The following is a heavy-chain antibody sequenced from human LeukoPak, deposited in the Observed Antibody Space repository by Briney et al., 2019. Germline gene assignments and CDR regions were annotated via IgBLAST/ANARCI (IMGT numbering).Heavy chain of an antibody. Sequence: PGGSLRLSCAASGFTFRSHGMHWVRQAPGMGLEWVAAMSYDRRDEFYAESVRGRFTISRDNSENTLCLQMDSLRPEDTAVYYCAKDAGLIRGGPHWYFDYWGQGSLVTVSS. J-gene: IGHJ4*02. V-gene: IGHV3-30*18. D-gene: IGHD3-10*01. CDR2: MSYDRRDE. CDR3: AKDAGLIRGGPHWYFDY. CDR1: GFTFRSHG.